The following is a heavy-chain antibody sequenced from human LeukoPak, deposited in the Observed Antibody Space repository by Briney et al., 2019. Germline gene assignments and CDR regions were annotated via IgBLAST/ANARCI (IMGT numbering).Heavy chain of an antibody. CDR3: AKETTIFVGYYFDY. CDR1: GLTFSSYA. Sequence: PGGSLRLSCAASGLTFSSYAMSWVRQAPGKGLEWVSAISGSGGSTYYADSVKGRFTISRDNSKNTLYLQMNSLRAEDTAVCYCAKETTIFVGYYFDYWGQGTLVTVSS. V-gene: IGHV3-23*01. J-gene: IGHJ4*02. D-gene: IGHD3-3*01. CDR2: ISGSGGST.